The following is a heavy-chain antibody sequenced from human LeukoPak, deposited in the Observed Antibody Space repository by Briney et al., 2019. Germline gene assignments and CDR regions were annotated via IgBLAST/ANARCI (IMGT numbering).Heavy chain of an antibody. D-gene: IGHD5-18*01. Sequence: ASVKVSCKASGYTFTGYYMHWVRQAPGQGLEWMGWINPNSGGTNYAQKFQGRVTMTRDTSISTAYMELSRLRSDDTAVYYCAREARRGYSYGYPNYWGQGTLVTVSS. V-gene: IGHV1-2*02. J-gene: IGHJ4*02. CDR1: GYTFTGYY. CDR3: AREARRGYSYGYPNY. CDR2: INPNSGGT.